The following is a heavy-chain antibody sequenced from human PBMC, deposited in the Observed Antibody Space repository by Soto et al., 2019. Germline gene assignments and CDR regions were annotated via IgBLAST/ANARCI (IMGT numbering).Heavy chain of an antibody. V-gene: IGHV4-34*01. D-gene: IGHD6-19*01. CDR3: AYGSGWHGDY. CDR1: GGSFSGYY. Sequence: SETLSLTCAVYGGSFSGYYWSWIRQPPGKGLEWIGEINHSGSTNYNPSLKSRVTISVDTSKNQFSLKLSSVTAADTAVYYCAYGSGWHGDYWGQGTLVTVSS. J-gene: IGHJ4*02. CDR2: INHSGST.